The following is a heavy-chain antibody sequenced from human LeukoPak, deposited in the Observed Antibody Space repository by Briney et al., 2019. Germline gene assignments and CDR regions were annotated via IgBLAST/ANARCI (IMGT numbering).Heavy chain of an antibody. CDR3: ARRYGYSSSSRHLYFDY. CDR1: GGSFSGYY. D-gene: IGHD6-6*01. Sequence: SETLSPTCAVYGGSFSGYYWSWIRQPPGKGLEWIGEINHSGSTNYNPSIKSRVTISVDTSKNQFSLKLSSVTAADTAVYYCARRYGYSSSSRHLYFDYWGQGTLVTVSS. V-gene: IGHV4-34*01. CDR2: INHSGST. J-gene: IGHJ4*02.